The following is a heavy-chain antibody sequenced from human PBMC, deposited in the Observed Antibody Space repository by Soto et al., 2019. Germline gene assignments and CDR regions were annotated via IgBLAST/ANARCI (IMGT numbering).Heavy chain of an antibody. CDR3: ARTAYSGGDCYSYYFDY. D-gene: IGHD2-21*02. J-gene: IGHJ4*02. Sequence: QVQLVQSGAEVKKPGSSVKVSCKASGGTFSSYAISWVRQAPGQGLEWMGGIIPIFGTANYAQKFQGRVTITADESTSTAYMELSSLRSEDTAVYYCARTAYSGGDCYSYYFDYWGQGTLVTVSS. CDR1: GGTFSSYA. V-gene: IGHV1-69*01. CDR2: IIPIFGTA.